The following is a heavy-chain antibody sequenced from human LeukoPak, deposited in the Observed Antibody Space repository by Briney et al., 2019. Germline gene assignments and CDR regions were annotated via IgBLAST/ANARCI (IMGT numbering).Heavy chain of an antibody. CDR1: GDSVSSNSAA. CDR2: TYYRSKWYN. D-gene: IGHD1-1*01. J-gene: IGHJ5*02. CDR3: ARGGWTSIWT. V-gene: IGHV6-1*01. Sequence: PSQTLSLTCALSGDSVSSNSAAWHWIRQSPSRGLEWLGRTYYRSKWYNDYAISVKNRITINPDTSKNQFSLQLNSVSPEDTAVYYCARGGWTSIWTWGQGTLVTVSS.